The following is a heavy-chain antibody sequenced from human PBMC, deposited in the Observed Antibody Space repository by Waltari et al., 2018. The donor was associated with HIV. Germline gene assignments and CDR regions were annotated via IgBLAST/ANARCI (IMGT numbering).Heavy chain of an antibody. Sequence: EVQLVESGGGLVKTGGSRRLSCAASGSTFSSYGMNWVRQAPGKGLECVSSISISSTYIYYADSVKGRFTISRDNAKNSLYLQMNSLRAEDTAVYYCARGRDIVATWRDYFDYWGQGTLVTVSS. CDR3: ARGRDIVATWRDYFDY. CDR1: GSTFSSYG. CDR2: ISISSTYI. J-gene: IGHJ4*02. D-gene: IGHD5-12*01. V-gene: IGHV3-21*01.